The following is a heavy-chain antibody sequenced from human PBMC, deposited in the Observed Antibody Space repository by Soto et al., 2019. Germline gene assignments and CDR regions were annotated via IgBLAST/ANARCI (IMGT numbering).Heavy chain of an antibody. CDR1: GGSISSGGYY. V-gene: IGHV4-31*01. CDR2: IYYSGRT. Sequence: QVQLQESGPGLVKPSQTLSLTCTVSGGSISSGGYYWSWIRQHPGKGLEWIGYIYYSGRTYYNPSLQSHVTTTVDTSKNHFSLKLSSVTAADTAVYSCARSIDPWGQGTLVSVSS. CDR3: ARSIDP. J-gene: IGHJ5*02.